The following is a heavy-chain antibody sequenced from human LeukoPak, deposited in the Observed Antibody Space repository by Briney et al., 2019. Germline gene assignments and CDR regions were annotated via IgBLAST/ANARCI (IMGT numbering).Heavy chain of an antibody. CDR3: GKEVVPAAALYYYYGMDV. V-gene: IGHV3-23*01. CDR1: GFTFSSYA. Sequence: GGSLRLYCAASGFTFSSYAMSWVRQAPGKGLEWVSAISGSGGSTYYADSVKGRFTISRDNSKNTLYLQMNSLRAEDTAVYYCGKEVVPAAALYYYYGMDVWGQGTTVTVSS. CDR2: ISGSGGST. D-gene: IGHD2-2*01. J-gene: IGHJ6*02.